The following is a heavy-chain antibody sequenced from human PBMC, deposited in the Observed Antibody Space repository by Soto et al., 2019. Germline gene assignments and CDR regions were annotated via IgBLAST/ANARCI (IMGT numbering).Heavy chain of an antibody. CDR2: ISYDGSNK. V-gene: IGHV3-30*04. J-gene: IGHJ4*02. CDR3: AKEQNTVTPFDY. Sequence: QVQLVESGGGVVQPGRSLRLSCAASGFTFSSYAMHWVRQAPGKGLEWVAVISYDGSNKYYADSVKGRFTISRDNSKNTLYLQMNSLRAEDTAVYYCAKEQNTVTPFDYWGQGTLVTVSS. D-gene: IGHD4-17*01. CDR1: GFTFSSYA.